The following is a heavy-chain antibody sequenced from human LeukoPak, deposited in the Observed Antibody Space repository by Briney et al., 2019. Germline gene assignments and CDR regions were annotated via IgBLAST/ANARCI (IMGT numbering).Heavy chain of an antibody. CDR2: ISSSSSYI. Sequence: PGGSLGLSCAASGFTFSSYSMNWVRQAPGKGLEWVSSISSSSSYIYYADSVKGRFTISRDNAKNSLYLQMNSLRAEDTAVYYCAREGLSTLNWFDPWGQGTLVTVSS. J-gene: IGHJ5*02. V-gene: IGHV3-21*01. CDR1: GFTFSSYS. D-gene: IGHD3-16*02. CDR3: AREGLSTLNWFDP.